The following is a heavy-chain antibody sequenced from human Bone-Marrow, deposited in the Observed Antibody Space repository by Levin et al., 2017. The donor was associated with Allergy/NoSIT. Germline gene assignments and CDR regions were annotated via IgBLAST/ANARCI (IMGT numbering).Heavy chain of an antibody. CDR3: ASAPYYGPARPYQSDY. J-gene: IGHJ4*02. CDR2: VYYTGST. D-gene: IGHD3-10*01. Sequence: ASETLSLTCSVSGGSISSSTYSWGWIRQPPGKGLEWIGNVYYTGSTHYNPSLKSRVTISADTSKNQFSLKLSSVTAADTAVYYCASAPYYGPARPYQSDYWGQGTLVTVSS. V-gene: IGHV4-39*01. CDR1: GGSISSSTYS.